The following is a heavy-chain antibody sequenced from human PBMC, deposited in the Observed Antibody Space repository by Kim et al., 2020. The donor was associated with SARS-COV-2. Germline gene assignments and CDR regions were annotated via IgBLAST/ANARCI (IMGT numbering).Heavy chain of an antibody. CDR3: TRVSELTPFRH. V-gene: IGHV3-21*06. J-gene: IGHJ1*01. CDR2: INTRGTYI. Sequence: GGSLRLSCAGSGFTFSSYGMNWVRQAPGKGLEWVTSINTRGTYITYADSVRGRFTVSRANGRNLLFLQLDNLRDDDTAIYFCTRVSELTPFRHWGQGTLV. D-gene: IGHD1-20*01. CDR1: GFTFSSYG.